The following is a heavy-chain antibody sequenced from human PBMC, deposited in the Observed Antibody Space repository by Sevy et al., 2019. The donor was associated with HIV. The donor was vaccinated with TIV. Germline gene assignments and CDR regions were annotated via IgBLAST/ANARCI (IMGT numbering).Heavy chain of an antibody. CDR2: INPKNGGT. CDR1: GYTFTGYY. V-gene: IGHV1-2*02. J-gene: IGHJ6*02. Sequence: ASVKVSCKASGYTFTGYYLHWVRQAPGQGLEWMGWINPKNGGTKYAQKFQGRVTMTRDTSINTAYMELSRLRSDDTAVYYCARDDFGNYYYYHGLDVWGQGTTVTVSS. CDR3: ARDDFGNYYYYHGLDV. D-gene: IGHD4-17*01.